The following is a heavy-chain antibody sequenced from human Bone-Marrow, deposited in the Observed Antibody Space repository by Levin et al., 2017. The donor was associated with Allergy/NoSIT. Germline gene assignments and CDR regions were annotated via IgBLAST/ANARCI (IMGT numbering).Heavy chain of an antibody. CDR1: GFTLADYY. J-gene: IGHJ4*02. D-gene: IGHD2-2*01. V-gene: IGHV1-2*02. CDR3: VRDQPPWRYCSKTRCSNFDL. Sequence: AASVKVSCKASGFTLADYYMHWVRQAPGQGLEWMGWINPDTGGAKHAETFQGRVTMTRDTSISTGYMELSRLTSDDTAVYFCVRDQPPWRYCSKTRCSNFDLWGQGTLVTVSS. CDR2: INPDTGGA.